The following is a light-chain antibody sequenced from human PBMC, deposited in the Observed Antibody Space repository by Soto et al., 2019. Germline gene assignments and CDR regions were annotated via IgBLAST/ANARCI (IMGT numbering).Light chain of an antibody. CDR1: HSVSSR. J-gene: IGKJ4*01. CDR3: QHDTNWPLT. V-gene: IGKV3-15*01. CDR2: GAS. Sequence: EIVMTQSPATLSVSPGERATLSCRASHSVSSRLAWYQQKPGQAPRLLIYGASTRATGLPARFSGSGSGTEFTLTFSSLQSEDFAVYYCQHDTNWPLTFGGGTKVEIK.